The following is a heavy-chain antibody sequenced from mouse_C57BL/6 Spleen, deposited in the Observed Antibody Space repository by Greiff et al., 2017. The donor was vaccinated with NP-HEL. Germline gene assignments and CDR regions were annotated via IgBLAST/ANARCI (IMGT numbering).Heavy chain of an antibody. CDR1: GFSLSTSGMG. Sequence: QVTLKESGPGILQSSQTLSLTCSFSGFSLSTSGMGVSWIRQPSGKGLEWLAHIYWDDDKRYNPSLKSRLTISKDTSRNQVFLKLTSVDTADTATYYCARSRDYYGSSYGAMDYWGQGTSVTVSS. J-gene: IGHJ4*01. CDR2: IYWDDDK. V-gene: IGHV8-12*01. D-gene: IGHD1-1*01. CDR3: ARSRDYYGSSYGAMDY.